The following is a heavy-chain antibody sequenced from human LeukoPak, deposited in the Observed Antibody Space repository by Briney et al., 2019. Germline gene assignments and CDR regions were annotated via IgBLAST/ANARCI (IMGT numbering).Heavy chain of an antibody. CDR2: INPNSGGT. J-gene: IGHJ6*02. CDR1: GYTFTGYY. V-gene: IGHV1-2*02. D-gene: IGHD4-17*01. CDR3: ARDIYGDYAGMDV. Sequence: VKVSCKASGYTFTGYYMHWVRQAPGQGLEWMGWINPNSGGTNYAQKFQGRVTMTRDTSSSTAYMELSRLRSDDTAVYYCARDIYGDYAGMDVWGQGTTVTVSS.